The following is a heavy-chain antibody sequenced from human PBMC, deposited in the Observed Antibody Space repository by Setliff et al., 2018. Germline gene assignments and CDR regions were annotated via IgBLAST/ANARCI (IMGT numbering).Heavy chain of an antibody. CDR2: IDYRGSA. CDR3: AMDQGVV. V-gene: IGHV4-31*03. J-gene: IGHJ6*04. D-gene: IGHD2-2*03. Sequence: SETLSLTCSVSGVSLTSSHFYWSWIRQRPGKGLEWIGKIDYRGSARYNPSLETRVSMSVDTSKNQFSLRLTSVTDADTAVYYCAMDQGVVWGKGTTVTVSS. CDR1: GVSLTSSHFY.